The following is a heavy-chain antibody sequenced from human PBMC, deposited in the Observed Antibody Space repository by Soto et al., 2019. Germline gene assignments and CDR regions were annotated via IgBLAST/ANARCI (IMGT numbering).Heavy chain of an antibody. V-gene: IGHV4-30-2*01. Sequence: QLQLQESGSGLVKPSQTLSLTCAVSGGSMRSGDYSWSWIRQPPGKGLEWIGYIYYRGNTHYNPARKSGVPIAGDGVKKQFILKRKSGDGGERTVEFFAGGGGNHYGSGSLFDYWGQGILVTVSS. J-gene: IGHJ4*02. D-gene: IGHD3-10*01. CDR2: IYYRGNT. CDR3: AGGGGNHYGSGSLFDY. CDR1: GGSMRSGDYS.